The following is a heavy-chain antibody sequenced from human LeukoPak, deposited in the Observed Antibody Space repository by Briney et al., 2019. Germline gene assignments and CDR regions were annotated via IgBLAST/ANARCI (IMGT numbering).Heavy chain of an antibody. Sequence: PGGSLRLSCAASGFTFSSYSMTWVRQAPGKGLEWVSSISSSSSYIYYADSVKGRFTISRDNAKNSLYLQMNSLRAEDTAVYYCASLAVAGTPFDYWGQGTLVTVSS. D-gene: IGHD6-19*01. CDR2: ISSSSSYI. CDR3: ASLAVAGTPFDY. CDR1: GFTFSSYS. J-gene: IGHJ4*02. V-gene: IGHV3-21*01.